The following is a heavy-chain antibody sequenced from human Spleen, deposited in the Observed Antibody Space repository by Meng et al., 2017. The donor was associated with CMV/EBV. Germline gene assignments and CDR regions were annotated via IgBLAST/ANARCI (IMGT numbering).Heavy chain of an antibody. J-gene: IGHJ5*01. CDR1: GGSISSDGYY. CDR3: ARVTNYYGPGSYNNWFDS. D-gene: IGHD3-10*01. CDR2: IHYSGST. V-gene: IGHV4-31*03. Sequence: SETLSLTCTVSGGSISSDGYYWSWIRQHPGKGLECIGYIHYSGSTYYKPSVKGRVTTSVDTSKNQFFLNLDSVTAADTAVYYCARVTNYYGPGSYNNWFDSWGQGTLVTVSS.